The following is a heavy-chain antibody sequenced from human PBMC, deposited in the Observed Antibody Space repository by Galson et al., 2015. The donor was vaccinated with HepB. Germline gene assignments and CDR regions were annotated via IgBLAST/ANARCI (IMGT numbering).Heavy chain of an antibody. CDR1: GFTFSNAR. V-gene: IGHV3-15*01. CDR2: IKSKPDGGTT. J-gene: IGHJ4*02. D-gene: IGHD3-10*01. Sequence: SLRLSCAASGFTFSNARMRWVRQAPGKGLEWVGRIKSKPDGGTTDYAAPVKDRFTISRDDSKNTVYLQMNSLKTEDTAVYYCATGVMYYYIFDNWGQGTLVTASS. CDR3: ATGVMYYYIFDN.